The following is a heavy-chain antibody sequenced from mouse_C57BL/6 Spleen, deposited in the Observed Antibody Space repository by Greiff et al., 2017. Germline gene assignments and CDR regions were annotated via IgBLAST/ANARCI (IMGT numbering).Heavy chain of an antibody. J-gene: IGHJ2*01. CDR1: GYTFTSSG. Sequence: QVQLQQSGAELARPGASVKLSCKASGYTFTSSGISWVKQRTGQGLEWIGEIYPRSGNTYYNEKFKGKATLTADKSSSTAYMELRSLTSEDSAVYVCASGDSSGPPFDYWGQGTTLTVSS. D-gene: IGHD3-2*02. V-gene: IGHV1-81*01. CDR2: IYPRSGNT. CDR3: ASGDSSGPPFDY.